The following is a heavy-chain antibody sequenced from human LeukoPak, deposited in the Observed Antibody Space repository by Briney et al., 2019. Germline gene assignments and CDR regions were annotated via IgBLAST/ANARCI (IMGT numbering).Heavy chain of an antibody. CDR3: SRGLDSRKLGY. Sequence: SETLSLTCTVSGASFNSDDQYWNWIRQSPGKGLEWIGSIHPSGMLYNNPSLESRVTMSRDTSKNQFSLNLNSVTAADTAVYFCSRGLDSRKLGYWGHGILVTVSS. J-gene: IGHJ4*01. CDR1: GASFNSDDQY. CDR2: IHPSGML. V-gene: IGHV4-31*03. D-gene: IGHD3-22*01.